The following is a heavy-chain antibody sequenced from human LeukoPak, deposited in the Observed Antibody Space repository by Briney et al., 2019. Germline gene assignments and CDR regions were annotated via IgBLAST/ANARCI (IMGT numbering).Heavy chain of an antibody. CDR3: ARSGSYYRRAPIDY. Sequence: SETLTLTCTVSGGSISSYYWSWIRQPAGKGLEWIGRTYISGNTNYNPSLKSRVTMSLDTSKNQFSLKLSSVTAADTAVYYCARSGSYYRRAPIDYWGQGTLVTVSS. CDR2: TYISGNT. J-gene: IGHJ4*02. D-gene: IGHD1-26*01. CDR1: GGSISSYY. V-gene: IGHV4-4*07.